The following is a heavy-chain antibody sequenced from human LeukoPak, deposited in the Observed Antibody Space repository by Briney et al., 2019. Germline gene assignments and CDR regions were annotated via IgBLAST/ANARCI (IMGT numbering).Heavy chain of an antibody. D-gene: IGHD6-13*01. J-gene: IGHJ4*02. V-gene: IGHV3-23*01. CDR1: GFSFDSSS. CDR2: INTDGANA. CDR3: AKDSATLAASGDVDY. Sequence: GGSLRLSCTASGFSFDSSSMSWVRQAPAKGLEWVSSINTDGANAYHADSVKGRFTISRDTSKSTLYLQMNSLRADDTAVFYCAKDSATLAASGDVDYWGQGILVTVSS.